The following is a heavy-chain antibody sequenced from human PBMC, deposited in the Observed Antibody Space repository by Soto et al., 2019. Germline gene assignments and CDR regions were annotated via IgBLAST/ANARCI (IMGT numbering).Heavy chain of an antibody. D-gene: IGHD1-7*01. J-gene: IGHJ4*02. Sequence: QAQLVESGGGVVQPGTSLRLSCAASGFTISTHGMHWVRQAPGKGLEWLANIWYDGSNKFYAESVKGRFSISKDNSKNTLYLQMSSLRAEDTAVYYCAAATTWNXXFPYWGQGTQVTVSS. CDR2: IWYDGSNK. CDR1: GFTISTHG. V-gene: IGHV3-33*03. CDR3: AAATTWNXXFPY.